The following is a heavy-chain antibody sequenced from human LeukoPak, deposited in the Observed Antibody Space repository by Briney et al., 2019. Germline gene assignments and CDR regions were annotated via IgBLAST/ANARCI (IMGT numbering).Heavy chain of an antibody. Sequence: GGALRLSCASSGFTFISYIMNGVRQAPGKGGEWVSSISSSSYIQYADSVKRRYTISTDTAKNSLYLQMDRLRADETAVYYCARGPTNFDYWGQGTLVTVSS. V-gene: IGHV3-21*01. CDR1: GFTFISYI. CDR3: ARGPTNFDY. CDR2: ISSSSYI. J-gene: IGHJ4*02.